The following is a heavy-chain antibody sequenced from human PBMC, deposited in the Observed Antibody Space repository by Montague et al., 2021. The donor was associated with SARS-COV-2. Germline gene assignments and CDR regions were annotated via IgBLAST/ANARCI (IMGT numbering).Heavy chain of an antibody. CDR3: ARGAPGY. V-gene: IGHV4-34*01. J-gene: IGHJ4*02. CDR1: GGSFSDYH. CDR2: INYSGST. Sequence: SETLSLTCAVYGGSFSDYHWTWIRQSPGEGLEWIGQINYSGSTKYNSSLKSRVTISIDTSKNQFSLKLTSVTAADTAVYYCARGAPGYWGQGTLVTVSS. D-gene: IGHD1-1*01.